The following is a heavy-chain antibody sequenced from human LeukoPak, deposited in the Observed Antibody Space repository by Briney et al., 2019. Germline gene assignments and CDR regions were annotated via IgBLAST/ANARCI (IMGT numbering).Heavy chain of an antibody. CDR1: GGSFSGYY. CDR2: INHSGST. D-gene: IGHD3-3*01. CDR3: ARARGPISDFWSGYYRDYYYYMDV. V-gene: IGHV4-34*01. J-gene: IGHJ6*03. Sequence: PSETLSLTCAVYGGSFSGYYWSWIRQPPGKGLEWIGEINHSGSTNYNPSLKSRVTISVDTSKNQFSLKLSSVTAADTAVYYCARARGPISDFWSGYYRDYYYYMDVWGKGTTVTVSS.